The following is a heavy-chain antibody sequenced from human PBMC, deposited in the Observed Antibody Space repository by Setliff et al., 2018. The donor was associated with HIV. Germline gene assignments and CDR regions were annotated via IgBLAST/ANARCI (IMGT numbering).Heavy chain of an antibody. CDR2: IWYDGSNK. CDR1: GFTFSNYG. J-gene: IGHJ4*02. V-gene: IGHV3-33*01. Sequence: GGSLRLSCAASGFTFSNYGMHWVRQAPGKGLEWVAIIWYDGSNKYYADSVKGRFTISRDNSKNTLYLQMNTLRAEDMAVYYCARDRSGPYYYFDYWGQGTLVTVSS. CDR3: ARDRSGPYYYFDY. D-gene: IGHD3-10*01.